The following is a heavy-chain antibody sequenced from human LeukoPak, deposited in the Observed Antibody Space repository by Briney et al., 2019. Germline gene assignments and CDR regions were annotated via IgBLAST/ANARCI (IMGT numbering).Heavy chain of an antibody. Sequence: ASMKVSCKASDYTFPTYGISWVRQAPGQRLEWMGWINAYNGGTNYAQKFQGRVTMTTDTSTSTAYMELRSLRSDDTAVYYCAGGGLWFGELPFDPWGQGTLVTVSS. CDR1: DYTFPTYG. D-gene: IGHD3-10*01. CDR3: AGGGLWFGELPFDP. CDR2: INAYNGGT. V-gene: IGHV1-18*01. J-gene: IGHJ5*02.